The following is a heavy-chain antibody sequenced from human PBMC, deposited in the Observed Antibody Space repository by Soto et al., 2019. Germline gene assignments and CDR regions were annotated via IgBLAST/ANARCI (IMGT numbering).Heavy chain of an antibody. J-gene: IGHJ4*02. D-gene: IGHD5-12*01. Sequence: QVQLVQSGAEVKKPGSSVKVSCKASGGTFNSYVFNWVRQAPGQGLEWMGGIISIFGTPNYGQKFQGRVTITADESTSTGFMELRSLTSEDPAIYYCARDLGSGYDPGDYWGQGTLVTVSS. V-gene: IGHV1-69*12. CDR3: ARDLGSGYDPGDY. CDR1: GGTFNSYV. CDR2: IISIFGTP.